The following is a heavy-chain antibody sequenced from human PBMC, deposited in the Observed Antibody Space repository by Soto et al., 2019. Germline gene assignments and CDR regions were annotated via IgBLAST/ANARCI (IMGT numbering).Heavy chain of an antibody. D-gene: IGHD2-15*01. Sequence: EVQLVESGGGLVQPGGSLRLSCATSGFTVNSNYMSWVRQAPGKGLEWVSVIYSDGSTYHADSVKGRFTISRHNSKNTLYLQMNSLRPEDTAVYYCARDIVVGTATRYYYGMDVWGQGTTVTVSS. J-gene: IGHJ6*02. V-gene: IGHV3-53*04. CDR2: IYSDGST. CDR1: GFTVNSNY. CDR3: ARDIVVGTATRYYYGMDV.